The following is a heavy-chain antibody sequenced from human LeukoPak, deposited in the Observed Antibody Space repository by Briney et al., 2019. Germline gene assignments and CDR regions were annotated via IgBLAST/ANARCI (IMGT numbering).Heavy chain of an antibody. CDR3: TRAGGLVRGVHYYYYMDV. D-gene: IGHD3-10*01. V-gene: IGHV3-30*02. J-gene: IGHJ6*03. CDR1: GFTFSTYG. Sequence: GGSLRLSCAASGFTFSTYGMHWVRQAPGKGLEWVAFIRYDGSDKYYADSVKGRFTISRDNSKNTLSLQMNSLRPDDTAVYYCTRAGGLVRGVHYYYYMDVWGKGTTVTISS. CDR2: IRYDGSDK.